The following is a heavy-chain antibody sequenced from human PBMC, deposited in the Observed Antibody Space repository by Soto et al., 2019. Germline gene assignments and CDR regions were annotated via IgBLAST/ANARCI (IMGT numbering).Heavy chain of an antibody. Sequence: SETLSLTCTVSGGSISSGCYHWSWIRQHPGKGLEWTGYILYSGSTHYNPSLKSRVTMSVDTSKNQFSLKLTSVTAADTAVYYCAREEGLNGFDIWGQGTMVTVSS. CDR2: ILYSGST. CDR3: AREEGLNGFDI. J-gene: IGHJ3*02. CDR1: GGSISSGCYH. V-gene: IGHV4-31*03. D-gene: IGHD1-1*01.